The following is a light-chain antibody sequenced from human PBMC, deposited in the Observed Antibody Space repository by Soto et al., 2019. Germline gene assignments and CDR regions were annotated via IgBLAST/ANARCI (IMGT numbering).Light chain of an antibody. CDR2: GVS. CDR3: SSYAGSYSWV. CDR1: SSDVGGYNY. J-gene: IGLJ3*02. Sequence: QSALTQPPSASGSPGQSVSISYTGTSSDVGGYNYVSWYQQHPGKAPKLMIYGVSKRPSGVPDRFSGSKSGNTASLTVSGLQAEDEAHYYCSSYAGSYSWVFGGGTKVTV. V-gene: IGLV2-8*01.